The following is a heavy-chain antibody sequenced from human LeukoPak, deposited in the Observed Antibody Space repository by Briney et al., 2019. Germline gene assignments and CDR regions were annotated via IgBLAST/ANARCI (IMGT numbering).Heavy chain of an antibody. CDR3: ARHKYSVGIAAAGRLFD. CDR1: GGSITSSFY. CDR2: IYNSGGT. V-gene: IGHV4-59*08. Sequence: PSETLSLTCTVSGGSITSSFYWSWIRQSPGKGLEWIGYIYNSGGTKYNPSLKSRLTISVDTSKNQFSLNLSSVTAADTAVYYCARHKYSVGIAAAGRLFDWGQGTLVTVSS. J-gene: IGHJ4*02. D-gene: IGHD6-13*01.